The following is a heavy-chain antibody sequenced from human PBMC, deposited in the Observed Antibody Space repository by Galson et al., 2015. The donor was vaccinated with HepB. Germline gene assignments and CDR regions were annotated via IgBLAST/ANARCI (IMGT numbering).Heavy chain of an antibody. V-gene: IGHV3-23*01. CDR1: GFTFSSYA. CDR3: TKGYSGYDCAY. J-gene: IGHJ4*02. D-gene: IGHD5-12*01. CDR2: ISGSGGST. Sequence: SLRLSCAASGFTFSSYAMSWVRQAPGKGLEWVSAISGSGGSTYYADSVKGRFTISRDNSKNTLYLQMNSLRAEDTAVYYCTKGYSGYDCAYWGQGTLVPVSS.